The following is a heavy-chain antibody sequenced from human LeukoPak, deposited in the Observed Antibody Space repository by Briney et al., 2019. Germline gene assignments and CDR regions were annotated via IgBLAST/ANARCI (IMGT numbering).Heavy chain of an antibody. Sequence: GGSLRLSCAASGFTFSSYAMSWVRQAPGKGLEWVSYISSSSSTIYYADSVKGRFTISRDNAKNSLYLQMNSLRAEDAAVYYCARAALDYYYYYYMDVWGKGTTVTVSS. CDR2: ISSSSSTI. J-gene: IGHJ6*03. CDR1: GFTFSSYA. V-gene: IGHV3-48*01. CDR3: ARAALDYYYYYYMDV.